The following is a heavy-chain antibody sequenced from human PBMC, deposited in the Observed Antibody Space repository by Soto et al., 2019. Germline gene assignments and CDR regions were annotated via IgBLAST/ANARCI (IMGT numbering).Heavy chain of an antibody. CDR1: GFTFSTYP. CDR3: ARERSSGYYPHYNMDV. CDR2: ISFDGNNK. V-gene: IGHV3-30-3*01. D-gene: IGHD3-22*01. Sequence: PGGSLRLSCAASGFTFSTYPMHWVRQAPGKGLEWVALISFDGNNKYYTDSVKGRFTISRDNSMNTLYLQMNSLRPGDTAVYYCARERSSGYYPHYNMDVWAQGTTVTVSS. J-gene: IGHJ6*02.